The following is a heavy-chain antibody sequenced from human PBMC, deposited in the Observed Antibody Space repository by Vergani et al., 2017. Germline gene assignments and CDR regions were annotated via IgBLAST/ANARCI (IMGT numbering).Heavy chain of an antibody. CDR1: GYTFTSYY. CDR3: ARVRNDFWSGYTFDY. Sequence: QVQLVQSGAEVKKPGASVKVSCKASGYTFTSYYMHWVRQAPGQGLEWMGIINPSGGSTSYAQKFQGRVTMTRDTSTSTVYMERSSLRSEDPAVYYCARVRNDFWSGYTFDYWGQGTLVTVSS. CDR2: INPSGGST. D-gene: IGHD3-3*01. J-gene: IGHJ4*02. V-gene: IGHV1-46*03.